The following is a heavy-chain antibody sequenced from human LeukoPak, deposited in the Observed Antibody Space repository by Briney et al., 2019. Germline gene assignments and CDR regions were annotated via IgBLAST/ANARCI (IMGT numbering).Heavy chain of an antibody. CDR1: GGSISSYY. CDR3: ARDSSGYYRVDY. J-gene: IGHJ4*02. Sequence: SETLSLTCTVSGGSISSYYWSWIRQPPGKGLEWIGYVFHSGSTNYNPSLKSRVTISVDTSKNQFSLKLTSVTAADTAVYYCARDSSGYYRVDYWGQGTLVTVSS. CDR2: VFHSGST. D-gene: IGHD3-22*01. V-gene: IGHV4-59*08.